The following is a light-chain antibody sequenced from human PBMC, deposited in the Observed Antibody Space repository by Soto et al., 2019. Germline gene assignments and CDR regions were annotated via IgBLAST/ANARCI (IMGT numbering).Light chain of an antibody. Sequence: QSALTQPPSASGSPGQSVSISCTGTSSDVGGYNFVSWYQQHPGKAPKLIIYEVYKRPSGVPDRFFGFKSGNTASLTVSGLQAEDEAAYYCSSYAVSNNFVLFGGGTKLTVL. J-gene: IGLJ2*01. CDR1: SSDVGGYNF. CDR3: SSYAVSNNFVL. V-gene: IGLV2-8*01. CDR2: EVY.